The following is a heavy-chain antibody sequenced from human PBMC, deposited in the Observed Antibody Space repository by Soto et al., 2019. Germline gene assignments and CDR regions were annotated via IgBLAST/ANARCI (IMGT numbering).Heavy chain of an antibody. Sequence: QVQLVQSGAEVKKPGASVKVSCKTSGYTFTNYGINWVRQAPGQGLEWMGWISVYSGDTNYAQKFQGRVSMTTDTSTGTXXXXXXSLKSDDXXXXXXXRVGGVRGYHXXXXXXYWGQ. D-gene: IGHD6-25*01. CDR1: GYTFTNYG. J-gene: IGHJ4*02. V-gene: IGHV1-18*01. CDR2: ISVYSGDT. CDR3: XRVGGVRGYHXXXXXXY.